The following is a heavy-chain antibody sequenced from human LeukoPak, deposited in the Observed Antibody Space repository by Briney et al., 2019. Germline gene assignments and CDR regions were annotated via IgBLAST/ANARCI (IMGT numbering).Heavy chain of an antibody. D-gene: IGHD2-15*01. CDR2: INHSGST. Sequence: PSETLSLTCAVYGGSFSGYYWSWIRQPPGKGLEWIGEINHSGSTNYNPSLKSRVTISVDTSKNQFSLKLSSVTAADTAVYYCARAGHCSGGSCYLLLPFDIWGQGTMVTVSS. CDR3: ARAGHCSGGSCYLLLPFDI. V-gene: IGHV4-34*01. CDR1: GGSFSGYY. J-gene: IGHJ3*02.